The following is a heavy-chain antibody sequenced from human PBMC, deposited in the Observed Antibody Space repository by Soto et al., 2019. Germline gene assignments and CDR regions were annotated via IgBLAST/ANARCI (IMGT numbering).Heavy chain of an antibody. CDR3: ASTYYDFWSGFRDTGHGY. D-gene: IGHD3-3*01. Sequence: PSETLSLTCTVSGGSISSSSYYWGWIRQPPGKGLEWIGSIYYSGSTYYNPSLKSRVTISVDTSKNHFSLKLSSVTAADTAVYYCASTYYDFWSGFRDTGHGYWGQGTLVTVSS. CDR2: IYYSGST. J-gene: IGHJ4*02. CDR1: GGSISSSSYY. V-gene: IGHV4-39*01.